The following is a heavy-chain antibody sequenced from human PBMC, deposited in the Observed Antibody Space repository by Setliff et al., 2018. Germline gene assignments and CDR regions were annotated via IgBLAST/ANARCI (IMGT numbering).Heavy chain of an antibody. CDR1: GGSISSYY. D-gene: IGHD2-2*01. Sequence: SETLSLTCTVSGGSISSYYWSWIRQPPGKGLEWIGYVYYSGSTNYNPSLKSRVTISVDTSKNQFSLKLSSVTAADTAVYYCARGIGGYCSSMSCSNESWPWGQGTLVTVSS. J-gene: IGHJ5*02. V-gene: IGHV4-59*12. CDR2: VYYSGST. CDR3: ARGIGGYCSSMSCSNESWP.